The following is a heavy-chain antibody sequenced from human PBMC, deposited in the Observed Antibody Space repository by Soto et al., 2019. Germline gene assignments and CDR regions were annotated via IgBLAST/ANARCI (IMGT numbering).Heavy chain of an antibody. CDR2: ISSSSSTI. V-gene: IGHV3-48*02. Sequence: EVQLVESGGGLVQPGGSLRLSCAASGFTFSSYTMNWVRQAPGKGLEWVSYISSSSSTIYYADSVKGRFTISRDHDKTSLYLQMNRLRDEDTAVYYCAREGGIAVAGTSGDYWGQGTLVNVSS. CDR3: AREGGIAVAGTSGDY. J-gene: IGHJ4*02. D-gene: IGHD6-19*01. CDR1: GFTFSSYT.